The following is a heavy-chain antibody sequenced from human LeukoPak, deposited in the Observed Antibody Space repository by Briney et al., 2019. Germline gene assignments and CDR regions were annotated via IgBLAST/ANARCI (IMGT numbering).Heavy chain of an antibody. CDR1: GFTFSSSA. J-gene: IGHJ3*02. D-gene: IGHD3-22*01. Sequence: GGSLRLSCAASGFTFSSSAMSWVRQAPGKGLEWVSVIYSGGSTYYADSVKGRFTISRDNSKNTLYLQMNSLRAEDTAVYYCARDRSGYLGAFDIWGQGTMVTVSS. CDR3: ARDRSGYLGAFDI. V-gene: IGHV3-66*01. CDR2: IYSGGST.